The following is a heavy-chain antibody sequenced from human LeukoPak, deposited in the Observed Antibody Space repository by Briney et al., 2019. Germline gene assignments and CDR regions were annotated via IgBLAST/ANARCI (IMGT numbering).Heavy chain of an antibody. Sequence: PGGSLRLSCAASGFTFSSYAMSWVRQAPGKGLEWVSAISGSGGSTYYADSVKGRFTISRDNSKSSLYLQMNSLRAEDTAVYYCAKRVEYSSASGGYFDYWGQGTLVTVSS. CDR1: GFTFSSYA. J-gene: IGHJ4*02. V-gene: IGHV3-23*01. CDR2: ISGSGGST. CDR3: AKRVEYSSASGGYFDY. D-gene: IGHD6-19*01.